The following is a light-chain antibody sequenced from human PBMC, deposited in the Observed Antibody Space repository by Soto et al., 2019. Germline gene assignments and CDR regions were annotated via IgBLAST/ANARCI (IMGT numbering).Light chain of an antibody. Sequence: QSVLTQPASVSGSPGQSITISCTGSSSDVGVYKYVSWYQQHPGKAPRLMIYEVSNRPSGVSNRFSGSKSGNTASLTISGLQAEDEADYYCSSYANSSSLVFGGGTKLTVL. CDR3: SSYANSSSLV. J-gene: IGLJ3*02. CDR2: EVS. CDR1: SSDVGVYKY. V-gene: IGLV2-14*01.